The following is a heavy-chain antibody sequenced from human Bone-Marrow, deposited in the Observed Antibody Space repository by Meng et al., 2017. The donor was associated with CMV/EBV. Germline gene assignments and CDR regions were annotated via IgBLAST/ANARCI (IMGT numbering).Heavy chain of an antibody. CDR3: ARSYNWNYDFDY. Sequence: ASVKVSCKPSGYTFTGYYIHWVRQATGQGLEWMGWMNPNSGNTGYAQKFQGRVTITRNTSISTAYMELSSLRSEDTAVYYCARSYNWNYDFDYWGQGTLVTVSS. D-gene: IGHD1-7*01. CDR1: GYTFTGYY. V-gene: IGHV1-8*03. CDR2: MNPNSGNT. J-gene: IGHJ4*02.